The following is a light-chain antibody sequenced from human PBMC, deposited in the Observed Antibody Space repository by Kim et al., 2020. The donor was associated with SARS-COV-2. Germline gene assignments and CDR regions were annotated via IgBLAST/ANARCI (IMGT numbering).Light chain of an antibody. J-gene: IGKJ1*01. Sequence: SASVGDRVSITCRASQGISKDLAWYQQKPGNAPKLLIFAASALQSGVPTRFSGSGSGTDFTLTISSLQLEDVATYYCQKYNGAPWTFGQGTKLEI. CDR1: QGISKD. CDR2: AAS. CDR3: QKYNGAPWT. V-gene: IGKV1-27*01.